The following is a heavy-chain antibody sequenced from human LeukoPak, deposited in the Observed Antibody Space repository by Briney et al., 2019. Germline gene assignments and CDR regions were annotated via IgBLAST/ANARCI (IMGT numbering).Heavy chain of an antibody. CDR3: ARVNRVRVPGGAGYYYYMEV. V-gene: IGHV4-61*08. D-gene: IGHD2-8*02. CDR2: IYYSGST. Sequence: PSQTLSLTCTVSGGSISSGGYSWSWIRQPPGRGLEWIGYIYYSGSTNYNPSLESRVTISVDTSKNQFSLKLSSVTAADTAVYYCARVNRVRVPGGAGYYYYMEVWGKGTTVTVSS. J-gene: IGHJ6*03. CDR1: GGSISSGGYS.